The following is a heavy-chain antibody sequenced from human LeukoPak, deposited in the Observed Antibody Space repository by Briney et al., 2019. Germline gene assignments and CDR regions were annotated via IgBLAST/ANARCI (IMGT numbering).Heavy chain of an antibody. J-gene: IGHJ4*02. CDR1: GGSISSYY. CDR3: ARDLYSYGSGGPYY. D-gene: IGHD5-18*01. Sequence: SETLSLTCTVSGGSISSYYWSWIRQPAGKGLEWIGRIYTSGSTNYNPSLKSRVTISVDTSKNQFSLKLSSVTAADTAVYYCARDLYSYGSGGPYYWGQGTLVTVSS. CDR2: IYTSGST. V-gene: IGHV4-4*07.